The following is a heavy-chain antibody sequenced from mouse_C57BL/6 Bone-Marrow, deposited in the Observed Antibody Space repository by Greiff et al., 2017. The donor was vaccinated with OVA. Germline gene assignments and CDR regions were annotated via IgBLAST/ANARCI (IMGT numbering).Heavy chain of an antibody. D-gene: IGHD3-2*02. CDR3: ARDGRQLRLDRFAY. V-gene: IGHV1-81*01. J-gene: IGHJ3*01. Sequence: LVESGAELARPGASVKLSCKASGYTFTSYGISWVKQRTGQGLEWIGEIYPRSGNTYYNEKFKGKATLTADKSSSTAYMELRSLTSEDSAVYFCARDGRQLRLDRFAYWGQGTLVTVSA. CDR2: IYPRSGNT. CDR1: GYTFTSYG.